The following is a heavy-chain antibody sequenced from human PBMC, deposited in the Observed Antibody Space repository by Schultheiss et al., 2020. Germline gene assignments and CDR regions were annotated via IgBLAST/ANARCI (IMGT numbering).Heavy chain of an antibody. J-gene: IGHJ1*01. CDR3: ARDKGALRGEYFQH. CDR2: ISSSSSTI. V-gene: IGHV3-48*01. D-gene: IGHD1-26*01. Sequence: GGSLRLSCAASGFTFSSYSMNWVRQAPGKGLEWVSYISSSSSTIYYADSVKGRFTISRDNSKNTLYLQMNSLRAEDTAVYYCARDKGALRGEYFQHWGQGTLVTVSS. CDR1: GFTFSSYS.